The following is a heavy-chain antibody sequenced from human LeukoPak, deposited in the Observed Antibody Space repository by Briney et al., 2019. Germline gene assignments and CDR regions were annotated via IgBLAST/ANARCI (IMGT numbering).Heavy chain of an antibody. J-gene: IGHJ4*02. V-gene: IGHV3-23*01. Sequence: GTSLRLSCVASGFTFTNYAMSWVRQAPGKGLEWVSAITGSNGTSHYADSVKGRFTISRDNSKNTLYLQVNSLRAEDTAVYYCAKWGDYDILTGYYVPDYWGQGTLVTVSS. CDR3: AKWGDYDILTGYYVPDY. CDR2: ITGSNGTS. CDR1: GFTFTNYA. D-gene: IGHD3-9*01.